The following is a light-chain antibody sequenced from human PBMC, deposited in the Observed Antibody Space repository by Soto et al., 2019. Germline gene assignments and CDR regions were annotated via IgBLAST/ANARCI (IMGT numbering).Light chain of an antibody. CDR1: SSDIGRYDD. CDR3: SSYTDSSIVV. Sequence: QSALTQPASVSGSPGQSITISCAGTSSDIGRYDDVSWYQQDPGKAPKLMIFDVSNRPSGVSNRFSGSKSGNTASLTISGLQAEDEADYYCSSYTDSSIVVFGGGTKLNVL. J-gene: IGLJ2*01. CDR2: DVS. V-gene: IGLV2-14*01.